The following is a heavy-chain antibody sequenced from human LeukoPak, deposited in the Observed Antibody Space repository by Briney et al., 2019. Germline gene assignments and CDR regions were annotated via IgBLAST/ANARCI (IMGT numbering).Heavy chain of an antibody. D-gene: IGHD1-14*01. Sequence: GGSLRLSCAASGFTFSSYAMHWVRQAPGKGLEYVSATSSNGGSTYYANSVKGRFTISRDNSKDTLYLQMGSLRAEDMAVYYCASVARDNPTWGQGTLVTVSS. J-gene: IGHJ5*02. V-gene: IGHV3-64*01. CDR3: ASVARDNPT. CDR1: GFTFSSYA. CDR2: TSSNGGST.